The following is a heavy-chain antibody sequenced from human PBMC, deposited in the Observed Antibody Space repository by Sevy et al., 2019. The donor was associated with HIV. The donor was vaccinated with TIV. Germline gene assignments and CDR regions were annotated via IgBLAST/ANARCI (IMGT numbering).Heavy chain of an antibody. Sequence: GGSLRLSCAASEFTFSTYAMNWVRQAPGKGLEWVSDISGRGGSTDYADSVKGRFTISRDNSKNMMYLQMNSLRAEDTAIYHCAKVDCSGGTCDSGAFDIWGQGTMVTVSS. CDR1: EFTFSTYA. V-gene: IGHV3-23*01. CDR2: ISGRGGST. J-gene: IGHJ3*02. D-gene: IGHD2-15*01. CDR3: AKVDCSGGTCDSGAFDI.